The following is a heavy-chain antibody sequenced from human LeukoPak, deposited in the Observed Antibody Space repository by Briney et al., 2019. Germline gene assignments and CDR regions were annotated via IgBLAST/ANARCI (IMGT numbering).Heavy chain of an antibody. J-gene: IGHJ4*02. CDR3: ASRSYVWGSYRQDY. V-gene: IGHV3-21*01. CDR2: ISSSSSYI. D-gene: IGHD3-16*02. Sequence: GGSLRLSCAASGFTFSSYSMNWVRQAPGKGLEWVSSISSSSSYIHYADSVKGRFTISRDNAKNSLYLQMNSLRAEDTAVYYCASRSYVWGSYRQDYWGQGTLVTVSS. CDR1: GFTFSSYS.